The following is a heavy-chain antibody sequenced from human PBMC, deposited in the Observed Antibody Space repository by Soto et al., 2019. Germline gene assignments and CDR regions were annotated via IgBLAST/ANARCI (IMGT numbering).Heavy chain of an antibody. CDR3: AKSGRSFGYYFDF. D-gene: IGHD3-10*01. CDR2: ISGSGGST. Sequence: EVQLLESGGGLVQPGGSLRLSCAASGFTFSSYAMSWVRQAPGKGLEWVSAISGSGGSTYYADSVKGRFTISRDNSKNPLYLAIDRLGGEDQGVYYCAKSGRSFGYYFDFWGQGTLVTVSS. CDR1: GFTFSSYA. V-gene: IGHV3-23*01. J-gene: IGHJ4*02.